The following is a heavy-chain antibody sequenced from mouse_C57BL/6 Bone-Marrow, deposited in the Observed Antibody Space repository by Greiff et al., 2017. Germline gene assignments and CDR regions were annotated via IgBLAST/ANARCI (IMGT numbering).Heavy chain of an antibody. Sequence: EVQLMESGPGLVKPSQSLSLTCSVTGYSITSGYYWNWIRQFPGNKLEWTGYISYDGSNNYNPSLKNRISITRDTSKNQFFLKLNSVTTEDTATYYCARRNDGFAYWGQGTLVTVSA. CDR1: GYSITSGYY. CDR2: ISYDGSN. V-gene: IGHV3-6*01. J-gene: IGHJ3*01. CDR3: ARRNDGFAY.